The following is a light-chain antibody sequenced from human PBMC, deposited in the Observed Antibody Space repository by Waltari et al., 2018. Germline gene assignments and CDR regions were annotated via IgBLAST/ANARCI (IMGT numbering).Light chain of an antibody. CDR2: VAS. J-gene: IGKJ1*01. Sequence: EVVLTQSPGPLSLSPGERATLSCRASQSIGRTLTWYQQKPGQSPRLLMYVASIRAAGIPDRFSGSGSGTDFILTITRLEPEDFAVYYCQNYERLPVTFGQGTKVEIK. V-gene: IGKV3-20*01. CDR1: QSIGRT. CDR3: QNYERLPVT.